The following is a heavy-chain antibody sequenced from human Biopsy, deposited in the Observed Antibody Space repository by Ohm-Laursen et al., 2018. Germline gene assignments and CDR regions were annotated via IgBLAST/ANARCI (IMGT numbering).Heavy chain of an antibody. V-gene: IGHV1-46*01. Sequence: ASSVKVSCKTSGYNFTGYYIHWVRQAPGQGLEWMGMINPSGSTTSYPQIFQGRVTMTRDTSKSTVYMELSSLRSADTAVYFCARNTGWYGDLYYFDYWGQGTLVTVSS. D-gene: IGHD6-19*01. CDR2: INPSGSTT. CDR3: ARNTGWYGDLYYFDY. CDR1: GYNFTGYY. J-gene: IGHJ4*02.